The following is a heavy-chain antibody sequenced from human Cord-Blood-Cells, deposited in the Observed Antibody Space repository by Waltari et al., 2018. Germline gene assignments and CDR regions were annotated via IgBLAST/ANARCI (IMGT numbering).Heavy chain of an antibody. CDR3: ARRSIAAAGTNYYYYYMDV. CDR1: GGSISSYY. Sequence: QVQLQESGPGLVKPSETLSLTCTVSGGSISSYYWSWIRQPPGKGLEWIGYIYYSGSTNDHPSLKGRGTISVDTSKNQFSLELSSVTAADTAVYYCARRSIAAAGTNYYYYYMDVWGKGTTVTVSS. D-gene: IGHD6-13*01. J-gene: IGHJ6*03. CDR2: IYYSGST. V-gene: IGHV4-59*08.